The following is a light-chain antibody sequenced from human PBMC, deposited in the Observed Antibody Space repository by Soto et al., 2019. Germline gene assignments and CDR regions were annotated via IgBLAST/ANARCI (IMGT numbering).Light chain of an antibody. Sequence: EIVLTQSPATLSVSPGERATLSCRASQSVNQKLGWYQQKPGQAPRLLIYVASYRATGIPARFSGSGSGTEYTLTISNLQAEDFAAYYCQQFNNWPHTFGQGTRLEIK. V-gene: IGKV3-15*01. CDR2: VAS. J-gene: IGKJ5*01. CDR1: QSVNQK. CDR3: QQFNNWPHT.